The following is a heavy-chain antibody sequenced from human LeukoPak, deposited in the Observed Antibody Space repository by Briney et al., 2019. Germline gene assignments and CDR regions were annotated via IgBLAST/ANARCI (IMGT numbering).Heavy chain of an antibody. D-gene: IGHD2-21*01. J-gene: IGHJ4*02. CDR1: GGSIDSSSYF. V-gene: IGHV4-39*01. Sequence: SETLSLTCNASGGSIDSSSYFWGWIRQPPGEGLEWLGTIYYRGNTYYNPSLKSRVTISVDTSKNQFSLKLTSVTAADTAVYYCATYRMGFVEYWGQGTLVTVSS. CDR2: IYYRGNT. CDR3: ATYRMGFVEY.